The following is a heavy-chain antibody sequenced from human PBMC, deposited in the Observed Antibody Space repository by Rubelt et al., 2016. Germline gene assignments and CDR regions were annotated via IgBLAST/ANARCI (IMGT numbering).Heavy chain of an antibody. CDR2: FDPEDGET. Sequence: SGAEVKKPGASVKVSCKVSGYTLTELSMHWVRQAPGKGLEWMGGFDPEDGETIYAQKFQGRVTMTTDTSTSTAYMELRSLRSDDTAMYFCARGYCSSANCLFNWFDPWGQGTLVTVSS. D-gene: IGHD2-2*01. CDR1: GYTLTELS. V-gene: IGHV1-24*01. CDR3: ARGYCSSANCLFNWFDP. J-gene: IGHJ5*02.